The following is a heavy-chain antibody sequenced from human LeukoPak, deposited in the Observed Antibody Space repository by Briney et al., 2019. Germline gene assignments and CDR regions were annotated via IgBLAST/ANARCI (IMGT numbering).Heavy chain of an antibody. V-gene: IGHV3-30*03. CDR3: ASTLCSGDNCYFDYYYYMDV. Sequence: PGRSLRLSCAASGFTFSSYGMHWVRQAPGKGLEWVAVISYDGSNKYYADSVKGRFTISRDNAKKSLYLQMNSLRAEDTAVYYCASTLCSGDNCYFDYYYYMDVWGKGTTVTISS. D-gene: IGHD2-15*01. CDR1: GFTFSSYG. CDR2: ISYDGSNK. J-gene: IGHJ6*03.